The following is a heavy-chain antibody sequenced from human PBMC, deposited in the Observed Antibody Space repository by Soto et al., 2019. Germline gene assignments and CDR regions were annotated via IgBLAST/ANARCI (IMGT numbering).Heavy chain of an antibody. Sequence: PGGSLRLSCAASGFTFSSVWMHWVRQAPGKGLEWVSRVTGDGTTTLYADSVKGRFTISRDNAKNTLFLQMNSLRADDTGVYYCATVDCSSGACYPAYWGQGNLVTVSS. J-gene: IGHJ4*02. CDR2: VTGDGTTT. D-gene: IGHD2-15*01. CDR3: ATVDCSSGACYPAY. V-gene: IGHV3-74*01. CDR1: GFTFSSVW.